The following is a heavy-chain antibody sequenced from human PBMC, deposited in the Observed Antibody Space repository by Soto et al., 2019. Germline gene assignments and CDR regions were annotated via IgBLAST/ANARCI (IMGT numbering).Heavy chain of an antibody. Sequence: QVQLVESGGGLVKPGGSLRLSCAASGFTFSDYYMSWIRQAPGKGLEWVSYISSSSSYTNYADSVKGRFTISRDNAKNSLYLQMNSLRAEDTAVYYCATPVAAAGYDYWGQGTLVTVSS. V-gene: IGHV3-11*05. CDR2: ISSSSSYT. CDR1: GFTFSDYY. D-gene: IGHD6-13*01. CDR3: ATPVAAAGYDY. J-gene: IGHJ4*02.